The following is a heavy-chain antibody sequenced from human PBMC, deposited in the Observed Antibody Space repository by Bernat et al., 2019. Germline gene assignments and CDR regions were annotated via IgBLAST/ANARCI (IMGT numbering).Heavy chain of an antibody. CDR3: ARDRGRDGYKWVNDAFDI. D-gene: IGHD5-24*01. CDR2: IYYSGST. Sequence: QVQLQESGPGLVKPSQTLSLTCTVSGGSISSGGYYWSWIRQHPGKGLEWIGYIYYSGSTYYNPSLKSRVTISVDTSKNQFSLKLSSVTTADTAVYYCARDRGRDGYKWVNDAFDIWGQGTMVTVSS. V-gene: IGHV4-31*03. J-gene: IGHJ3*02. CDR1: GGSISSGGYY.